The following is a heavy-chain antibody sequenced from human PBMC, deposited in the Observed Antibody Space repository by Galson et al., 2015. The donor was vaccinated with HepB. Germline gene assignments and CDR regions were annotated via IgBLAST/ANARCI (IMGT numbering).Heavy chain of an antibody. D-gene: IGHD6-19*01. CDR3: ARDLAYSSGWYGVGYFQH. Sequence: SLRLSCAASGFTVSSNYMSWVRQAPGKGLEWVSVIYSGGSTYYADSVKGRFTISRGNSKNTLYLQMNSLRAEDTAVYYCARDLAYSSGWYGVGYFQHWGQGTLVTVSS. CDR1: GFTVSSNY. J-gene: IGHJ1*01. CDR2: IYSGGST. V-gene: IGHV3-53*01.